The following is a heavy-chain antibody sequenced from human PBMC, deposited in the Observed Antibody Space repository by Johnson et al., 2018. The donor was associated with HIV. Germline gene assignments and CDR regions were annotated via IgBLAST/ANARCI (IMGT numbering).Heavy chain of an antibody. CDR2: ISYDGRDA. CDR1: GFTFSSYA. CDR3: ATLWFGEVSVYDAFDV. D-gene: IGHD3-10*01. J-gene: IGHJ3*01. V-gene: IGHV3-30-3*02. Sequence: QVQLVESGGGVVQPGESLRLSYAASGFTFSSYALHWVRQAPGKGLEWVAVISYDGRDAYYADSVKGRFTSSRDNSKNTLYLQMNSLRPEDSAVYYCATLWFGEVSVYDAFDVWGQGTMVTVSS.